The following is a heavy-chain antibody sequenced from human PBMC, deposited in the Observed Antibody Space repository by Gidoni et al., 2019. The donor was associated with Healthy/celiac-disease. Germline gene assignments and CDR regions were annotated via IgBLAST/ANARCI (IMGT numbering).Heavy chain of an antibody. D-gene: IGHD6-19*01. CDR2: INPSGGST. CDR3: ARETRYSSGWYHDAFDI. Sequence: QVQLVQSGAEVKKPGASVKVSCKASGYTCTSYDMHWVRQAPGQGLEWMGIINPSGGSTSYAQKFQGRVTMTRDTSTSTVYMELSSLRSEDTAVYYCARETRYSSGWYHDAFDIWGQGTMVTVSS. CDR1: GYTCTSYD. J-gene: IGHJ3*02. V-gene: IGHV1-46*01.